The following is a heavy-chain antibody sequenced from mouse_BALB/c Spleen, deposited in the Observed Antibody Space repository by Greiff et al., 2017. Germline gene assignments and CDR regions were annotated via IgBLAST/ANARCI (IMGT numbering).Heavy chain of an antibody. Sequence: EVKLQESGPGLVKPSQSLSLTCSVTGYSITSGYYWNWIRQFPGNKLEWMGYISYDGSNNYNPSLKNRISITRDTSKNQFFLKLNSVTTEDTATYYCARVPIFAYWGQGTLVTVSA. CDR2: ISYDGSN. CDR1: GYSITSGYY. CDR3: ARVPIFAY. J-gene: IGHJ3*01. V-gene: IGHV3-6*02. D-gene: IGHD6-5*01.